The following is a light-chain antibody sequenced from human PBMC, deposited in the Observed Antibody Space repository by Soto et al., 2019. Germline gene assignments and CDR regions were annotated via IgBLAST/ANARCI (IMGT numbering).Light chain of an antibody. CDR3: QQYGSSPLT. V-gene: IGKV3-20*01. CDR1: QSLSNSY. Sequence: EIVLSQSPGTLSLSPGDRATLSCRASQSLSNSYLAWYQQKPGQAPRLLIYSASNRDTGIPDRFSGSGSGTDFTLTISSLEPEDFSVYYCQQYGSSPLTFGGGTKVEIK. J-gene: IGKJ4*01. CDR2: SAS.